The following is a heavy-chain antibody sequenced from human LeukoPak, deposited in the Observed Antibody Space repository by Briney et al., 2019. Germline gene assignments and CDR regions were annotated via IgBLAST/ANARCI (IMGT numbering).Heavy chain of an antibody. V-gene: IGHV3-7*01. Sequence: GGSLRLSCAASGFTFSSYWMHWVRQAPGKGLEWVASVVPDGRVQYYVDSMKGRFTISRDNAKNSLYLQMNSLRAEDTAVYYCARGDVDYWGQGTLVTVSS. CDR3: ARGDVDY. CDR1: GFTFSSYW. CDR2: VVPDGRVQ. J-gene: IGHJ4*02.